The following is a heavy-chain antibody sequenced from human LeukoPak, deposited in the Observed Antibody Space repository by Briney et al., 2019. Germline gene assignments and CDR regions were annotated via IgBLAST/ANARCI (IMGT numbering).Heavy chain of an antibody. CDR2: IYYSGST. CDR3: AREQLEGSRGSGFDY. CDR1: GGSISSYY. J-gene: IGHJ4*02. D-gene: IGHD1-1*01. Sequence: PSETLSLTCTVSGGSISSYYWSWIRQPPGKGLEWIGYIYYSGSTNYNPSLKSRVTISVDTSKNQFSLKLSSVTAADTAVYYCAREQLEGSRGSGFDYWGQGTLVTVSS. V-gene: IGHV4-59*01.